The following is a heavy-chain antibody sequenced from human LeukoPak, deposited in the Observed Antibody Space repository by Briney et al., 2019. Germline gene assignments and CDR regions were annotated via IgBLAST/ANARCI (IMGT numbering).Heavy chain of an antibody. CDR3: AKEMRSSGYFDY. CDR1: GFTFSSYS. CDR2: ISSSSSYI. D-gene: IGHD3-22*01. Sequence: GGSLRLSCAASGFTFSSYSMNWVRQAPGKGLEWVSSISSSSSYIYYADSVKGRFTISRDNSKNTLYLQMNSLRAEDTAIYYCAKEMRSSGYFDYWGQRTLVTVSS. J-gene: IGHJ4*02. V-gene: IGHV3-21*04.